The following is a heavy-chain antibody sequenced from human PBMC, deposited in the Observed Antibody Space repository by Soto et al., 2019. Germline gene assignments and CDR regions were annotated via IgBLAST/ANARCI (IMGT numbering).Heavy chain of an antibody. J-gene: IGHJ4*02. CDR2: IFHDGTA. D-gene: IGHD3-10*01. CDR1: GVSLTSGNW. CDR3: ARLVYDTRLNYMNFDF. Sequence: PSETLSLTCAVSGVSLTSGNWWTWVRQSPQRGLEYIGEIFHDGTANYYPSFERRVAMSVDTSRNQFSLKLTSVTAADTAVYFCARLVYDTRLNYMNFDFWGPGTLVTVSS. V-gene: IGHV4-4*02.